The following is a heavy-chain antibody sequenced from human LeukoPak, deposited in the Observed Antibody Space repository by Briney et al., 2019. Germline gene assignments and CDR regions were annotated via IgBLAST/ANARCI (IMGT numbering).Heavy chain of an antibody. Sequence: SETLSLTCTVSGGSISSSSDYWGWVRQPPGRGLEWIGRIHYTGITYYNPTLESRLTISVDTSKNQFSLKLSSVTAADTAVYYCARGGGNSGSATDRWGQGTLVTVSS. D-gene: IGHD5-12*01. CDR2: IHYTGIT. J-gene: IGHJ5*02. CDR1: GGSISSSSDY. CDR3: ARGGGNSGSATDR. V-gene: IGHV4-39*07.